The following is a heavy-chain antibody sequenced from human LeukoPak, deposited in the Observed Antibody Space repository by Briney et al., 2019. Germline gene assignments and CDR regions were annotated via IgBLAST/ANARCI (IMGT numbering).Heavy chain of an antibody. CDR1: GFTFSSYA. J-gene: IGHJ4*02. CDR2: ISGSGGST. CDR3: AKSIKVSTRGRSGYYYDY. D-gene: IGHD3-22*01. V-gene: IGHV3-23*01. Sequence: GESLKISCAASGFTFSSYAMSWVRQAPGKGLEWVSAISGSGGSTYYADSVKGRFTISRDNSKNTLYLQMNSLRAEGTAVYYCAKSIKVSTRGRSGYYYDYWGQGTLVTVSS.